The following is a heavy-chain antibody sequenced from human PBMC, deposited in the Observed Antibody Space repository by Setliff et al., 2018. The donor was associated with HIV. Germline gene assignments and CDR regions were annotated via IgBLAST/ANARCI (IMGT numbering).Heavy chain of an antibody. CDR2: IDWDDDK. CDR1: GFSLSTSGVC. J-gene: IGHJ4*02. V-gene: IGHV2-70*11. CDR3: ARSGIVSGSYLAFDY. D-gene: IGHD1-26*01. Sequence: SGPTLVNPTQTLTLTCTFSGFSLSTSGVCVGWIRQPPGKALEWLARIDWDDDKYYSTSLKTRLTISKDTSKNQVVLTMTNMDPVDTATYYCARSGIVSGSYLAFDYWGQGTLVTVSS.